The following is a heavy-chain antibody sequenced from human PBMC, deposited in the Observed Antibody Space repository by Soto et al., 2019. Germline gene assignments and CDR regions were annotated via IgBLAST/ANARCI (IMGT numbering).Heavy chain of an antibody. J-gene: IGHJ4*02. V-gene: IGHV5-51*01. CDR3: APFESLQPTMAIDY. CDR1: GYDFSTYW. Sequence: GESLKISCRGSGYDFSTYWIGWVRQMPGKGLDLMGVIFPRDSDTKYSPSFEGRVILSADTYTDSAYLQWNSLKAPDTGVFYCAPFESLQPTMAIDYWGQGTPVTVSS. D-gene: IGHD1-1*01. CDR2: IFPRDSDT.